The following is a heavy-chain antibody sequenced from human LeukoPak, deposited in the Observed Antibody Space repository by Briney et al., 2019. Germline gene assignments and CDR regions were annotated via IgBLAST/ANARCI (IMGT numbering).Heavy chain of an antibody. CDR1: GLTFSSYE. D-gene: IGHD3-22*01. J-gene: IGHJ3*02. V-gene: IGHV3-48*03. CDR2: ISSSGSSI. Sequence: GGSLRLSCAASGLTFSSYETNWVRQAPGKGLEWVSYISSSGSSIYYADSVKGRFTISRDNAKKSLYLQMHSLRAEDTAVYYCARDSHKFDSSGYYPDAFDIWGQGTMVTVSS. CDR3: ARDSHKFDSSGYYPDAFDI.